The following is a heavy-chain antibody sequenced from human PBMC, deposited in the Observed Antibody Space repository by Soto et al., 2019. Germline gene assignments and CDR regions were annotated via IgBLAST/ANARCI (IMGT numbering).Heavy chain of an antibody. J-gene: IGHJ1*01. CDR2: IFYRGDT. CDR1: GASVNTGDYY. CDR3: VGTGTTDDF. D-gene: IGHD1-7*01. V-gene: IGHV4-30-4*01. Sequence: VQLQGSGPGLVKPSQTLSLTCTVSGASVNTGDYYWSYIRQSRGKVLEWLEYIFYRGDTYYDPSLNSRATLSRHTSRNQISLTLTSVTDADTAVYFCVGTGTTDDFWGQGTLVTVSS.